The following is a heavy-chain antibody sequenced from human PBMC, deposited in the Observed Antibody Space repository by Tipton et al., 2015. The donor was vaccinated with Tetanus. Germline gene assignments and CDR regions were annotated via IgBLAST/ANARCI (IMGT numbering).Heavy chain of an antibody. CDR1: GDSIKKYY. CDR2: AYYSGST. CDR3: ARANYDSSKKGPFDS. Sequence: TLSLTCNVSGDSIKKYYWSWIRQPPGKGLEWIGSAYYSGSTYYNPSLKSRVTISVDTSKNQFSLELSSVTAADTAVYYCARANYDSSKKGPFDSWGQGSLVIVSS. D-gene: IGHD1-7*01. J-gene: IGHJ4*02. V-gene: IGHV4-39*01.